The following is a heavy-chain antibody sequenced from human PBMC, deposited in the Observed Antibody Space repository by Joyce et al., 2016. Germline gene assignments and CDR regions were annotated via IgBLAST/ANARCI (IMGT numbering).Heavy chain of an antibody. Sequence: QVTLRESGPALVKPTETLTLTCTFSGFSLTTSGVCVNWIRQPPGKAQEWLALIDWDEDTYYDTSLKTRLTISKDTSKNQVVLTMTDIDPVDTATYYCARMDSAATGPYFGMDVWGQGTTVTVSS. J-gene: IGHJ6*02. D-gene: IGHD6-13*01. CDR3: ARMDSAATGPYFGMDV. CDR2: IDWDEDT. V-gene: IGHV2-70*01. CDR1: GFSLTTSGVC.